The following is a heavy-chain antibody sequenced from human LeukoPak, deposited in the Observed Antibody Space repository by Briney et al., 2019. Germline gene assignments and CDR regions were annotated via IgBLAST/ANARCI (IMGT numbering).Heavy chain of an antibody. V-gene: IGHV1-2*02. Sequence: ASVKVSCKASGYTFTGYYMHWVRQAPGQGLEWMGWINPNSGGTNYAQKFQGRVTMTRDTSISTAYMELSRLRSDDTAVYYCARDSGVYSGSTRASFDYWGQGTLVTVSS. J-gene: IGHJ4*02. CDR3: ARDSGVYSGSTRASFDY. CDR1: GYTFTGYY. CDR2: INPNSGGT. D-gene: IGHD1-26*01.